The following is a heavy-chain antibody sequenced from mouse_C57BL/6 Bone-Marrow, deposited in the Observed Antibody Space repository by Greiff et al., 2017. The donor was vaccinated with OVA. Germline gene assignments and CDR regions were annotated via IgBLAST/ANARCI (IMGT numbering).Heavy chain of an antibody. CDR1: GFTFTDDY. V-gene: IGHV14-4*01. CDR3: SRGTTGVEDF. Sequence: EVQLQQSGAELVRPGASVKLSCTASGFTFTDDYMHWVKQRPEQGLEWIGWIDPENGDTEYAPKFQGKATITADTSSNTAYLQLSSLTSEDTAVYYCSRGTTGVEDFWGTGTTLTVSS. J-gene: IGHJ2*01. CDR2: IDPENGDT. D-gene: IGHD1-1*02.